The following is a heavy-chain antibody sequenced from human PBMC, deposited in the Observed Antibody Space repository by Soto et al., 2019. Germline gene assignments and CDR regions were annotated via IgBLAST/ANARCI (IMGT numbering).Heavy chain of an antibody. J-gene: IGHJ4*02. CDR3: ARVHAVAGIESDYFDY. Sequence: SVKVSCKASGDTFSSYAISRARQAPGQGPESMGGSIPIFCIANYAQKFQGRVTITADESTSTVYMELSSLRSEDTAVYYCARVHAVAGIESDYFDYWGQGTMVTVSS. CDR2: SIPIFCIA. CDR1: GDTFSSYA. V-gene: IGHV1-69*13. D-gene: IGHD6-19*01.